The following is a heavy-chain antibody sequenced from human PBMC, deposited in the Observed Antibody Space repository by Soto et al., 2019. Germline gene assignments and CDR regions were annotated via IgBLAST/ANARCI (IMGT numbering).Heavy chain of an antibody. D-gene: IGHD5-12*01. V-gene: IGHV1-58*01. CDR2: IVVGSGNT. CDR3: AKDITTRVATKNYYYYYGMDV. J-gene: IGHJ6*02. CDR1: GFTLTISA. Sequence: GASVKVSCKASGFTLTISAVQWVRQARGQRLEWIGWIVVGSGNTNYAQKFQERVTITRDMSTSTDYMELNSLRAEDTALYYCAKDITTRVATKNYYYYYGMDVWGQGTTVTVSS.